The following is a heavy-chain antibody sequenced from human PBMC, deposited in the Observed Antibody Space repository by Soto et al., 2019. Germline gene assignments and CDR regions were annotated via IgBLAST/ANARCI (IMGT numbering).Heavy chain of an antibody. CDR2: IIPIFGTA. CDR1: GGTFSSYA. J-gene: IGHJ4*02. Sequence: QVQLVQSGAEVKKPGSSVKVSCKASGGTFSSYAISWVRQAPGQGLEWMGGIIPIFGTANYAQKFQGRVTITADESTSTAYMELSSLRSEDTAVYYCARSTFGGVIVMGYYFDYWGQGTLVTVSS. D-gene: IGHD3-16*02. V-gene: IGHV1-69*01. CDR3: ARSTFGGVIVMGYYFDY.